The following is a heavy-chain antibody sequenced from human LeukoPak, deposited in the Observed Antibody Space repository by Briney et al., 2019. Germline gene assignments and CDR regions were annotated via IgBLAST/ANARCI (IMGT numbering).Heavy chain of an antibody. D-gene: IGHD3-9*01. CDR1: GFTFSTYA. CDR3: AKVHYDILTGYSDY. CDR2: ISANSGST. Sequence: GGSLRLSCAASGFTFSTYAMSWVRQAPGKGLEWVSTISANSGSTYYADSVKGRFTISRDNSKNTLYLQMNSLRAEDTAVYHCAKVHYDILTGYSDYWGQGTLVTVSS. V-gene: IGHV3-23*01. J-gene: IGHJ4*02.